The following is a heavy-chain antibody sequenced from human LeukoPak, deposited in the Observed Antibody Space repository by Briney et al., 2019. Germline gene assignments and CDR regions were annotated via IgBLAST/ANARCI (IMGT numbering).Heavy chain of an antibody. Sequence: PSETLSLTCSVSGGSISSSNYYWAWIRQPPGKGLEWIGSVHYTGSTYYSASLKSRVTISVDTSKNQFYLGLPSVTAADTAVYYCARDSLYDSRGHAPWGQGALVTVSS. J-gene: IGHJ5*02. CDR1: GGSISSSNYY. CDR3: ARDSLYDSRGHAP. CDR2: VHYTGST. D-gene: IGHD3-22*01. V-gene: IGHV4-39*07.